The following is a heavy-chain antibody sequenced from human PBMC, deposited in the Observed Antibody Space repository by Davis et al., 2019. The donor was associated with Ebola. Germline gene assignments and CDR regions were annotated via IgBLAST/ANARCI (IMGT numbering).Heavy chain of an antibody. D-gene: IGHD2-8*02. CDR3: ASSVVVYANYYYYGMDV. V-gene: IGHV1-69*04. Sequence: SVKVSCKASGGTFSSYAISWVRQAPGQGLEWMGRIIPILGIANYAQKFQGRVTITADKSTSTAYMELSSLRSEDTAVYYCASSVVVYANYYYYGMDVWGQGTTVTVSS. CDR1: GGTFSSYA. J-gene: IGHJ6*02. CDR2: IIPILGIA.